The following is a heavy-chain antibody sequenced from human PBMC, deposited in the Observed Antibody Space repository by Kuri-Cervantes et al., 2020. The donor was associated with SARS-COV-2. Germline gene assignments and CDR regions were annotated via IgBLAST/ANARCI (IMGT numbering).Heavy chain of an antibody. Sequence: ASVNVSCKASGYTFTGYYMHWVRQAPGQGLEWMGWINPNSGGTNYAQKFQGRVTMTRDTSISTAYMELSRLRSDDTAVYHCARLSSGVDVWGKGTTVTVSS. V-gene: IGHV1-2*02. J-gene: IGHJ6*04. CDR2: INPNSGGT. CDR3: ARLSSGVDV. CDR1: GYTFTGYY. D-gene: IGHD2-15*01.